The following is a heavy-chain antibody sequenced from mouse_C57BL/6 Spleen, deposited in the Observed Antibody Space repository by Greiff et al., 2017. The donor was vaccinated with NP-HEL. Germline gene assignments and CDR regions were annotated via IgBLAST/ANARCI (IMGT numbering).Heavy chain of an antibody. Sequence: VQVVESGPGLVQPSQSLSITCTVSGFSLTSYGLHWVRQSPGKGLEWLGVIWSGGSTDYNAAFISRLSISKDNSKSQVFFKMNRLQADDTAIYYCARNTLWLAMDYWGQGTSVTVSS. CDR2: IWSGGST. CDR1: GFSLTSYG. D-gene: IGHD1-1*02. CDR3: ARNTLWLAMDY. J-gene: IGHJ4*01. V-gene: IGHV2-2*01.